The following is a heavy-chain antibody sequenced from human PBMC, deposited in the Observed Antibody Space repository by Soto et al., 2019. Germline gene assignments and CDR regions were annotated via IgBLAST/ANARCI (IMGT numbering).Heavy chain of an antibody. D-gene: IGHD3-22*01. CDR3: ARPYYYDSSGYYGAWAFDI. CDR2: INSDGSST. Sequence: GGSLRLSCAASGFTFSSYWMHWVRQAPGKGLVWVSRINSDGSSTSYADSVKGRFTISRDNAKNSLSLQINSLRAEDTAVYYCARPYYYDSSGYYGAWAFDIWGQGTMVT. CDR1: GFTFSSYW. V-gene: IGHV3-74*01. J-gene: IGHJ3*02.